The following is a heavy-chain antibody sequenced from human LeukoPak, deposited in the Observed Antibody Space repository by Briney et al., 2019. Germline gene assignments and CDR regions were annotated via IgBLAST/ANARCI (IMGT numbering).Heavy chain of an antibody. J-gene: IGHJ4*02. CDR2: INHSGST. CDR3: ARGRARMTRAYFDY. D-gene: IGHD5-12*01. Sequence: SETLSLTCAVYSGSFSGYYWSWIRQPPGKGLEWIGEINHSGSTNYNPSLKSRVTISVDTSKNQFSLKLSSVTAADTAVYYCARGRARMTRAYFDYWGQGTLVTVSP. CDR1: SGSFSGYY. V-gene: IGHV4-34*01.